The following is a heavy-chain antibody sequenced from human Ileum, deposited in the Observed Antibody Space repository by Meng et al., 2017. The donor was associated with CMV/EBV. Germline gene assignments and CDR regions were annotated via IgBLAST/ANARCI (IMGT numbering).Heavy chain of an antibody. CDR1: GFNFSSFW. CDR3: VRGTSNWNGVDY. D-gene: IGHD1-1*01. Sequence: GESLKISCAASGFNFSSFWMHWVRQTPGKRLEWVSSINSDGSKTRYVDSVKGRFTISRDNAKSTLYLKMNSLRAEDTAVYYCVRGTSNWNGVDYWGQGARVTVSS. V-gene: IGHV3-74*01. CDR2: INSDGSKT. J-gene: IGHJ4*02.